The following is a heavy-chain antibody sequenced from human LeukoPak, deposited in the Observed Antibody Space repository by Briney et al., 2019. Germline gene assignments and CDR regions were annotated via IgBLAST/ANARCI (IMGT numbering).Heavy chain of an antibody. D-gene: IGHD3-22*01. V-gene: IGHV1-2*02. CDR1: GYTFTGYY. CDR3: ARNYYDSSGYYYHQH. Sequence: ASVTVSCKASGYTFTGYYMHWVRQAPGQGLEWMGWINPNSGGTNYAQKFQGRVTMTRDTSISTAYMELSRLRSDDAAVYYCARNYYDSSGYYYHQHWGQGTLVTVSS. J-gene: IGHJ1*01. CDR2: INPNSGGT.